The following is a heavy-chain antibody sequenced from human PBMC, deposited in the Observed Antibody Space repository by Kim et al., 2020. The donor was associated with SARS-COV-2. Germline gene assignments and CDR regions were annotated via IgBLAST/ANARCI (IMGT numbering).Heavy chain of an antibody. CDR3: ARDSGWWGAQGDY. V-gene: IGHV1-18*01. D-gene: IGHD2-8*02. Sequence: NYAQKLQSRVDIAKDASKSTAYMELQSLRAGDTAVYYCARDSGWWGAQGDYWGQGTLDTVSS. J-gene: IGHJ4*02.